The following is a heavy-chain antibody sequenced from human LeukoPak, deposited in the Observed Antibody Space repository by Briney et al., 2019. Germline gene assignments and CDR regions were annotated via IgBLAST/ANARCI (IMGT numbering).Heavy chain of an antibody. Sequence: GGSLRLSCAASGFTFSGSAMHWIRQASGKGLEWVGRIRSKANSYATAYAASVKGRFTISRDDSKNTAYLQMNSLKTEDTAVYYCTSSYYYGSGSYSRLDYWGQGTLVTVSS. CDR2: IRSKANSYAT. CDR1: GFTFSGSA. V-gene: IGHV3-73*01. J-gene: IGHJ4*02. CDR3: TSSYYYGSGSYSRLDY. D-gene: IGHD3-10*01.